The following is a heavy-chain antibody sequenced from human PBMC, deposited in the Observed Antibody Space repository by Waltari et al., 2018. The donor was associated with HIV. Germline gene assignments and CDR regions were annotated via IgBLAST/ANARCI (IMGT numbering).Heavy chain of an antibody. Sequence: EVKLLQSGGALGTRRGFVSASWKASGLYLKGDCVALVRQGPGKGLEWIGRIGPKSDGGSAHYIASVNGTFIISREDSKNTVHLYMNNLGTDDSAVYFCATNHPYTDASRIFSWGQGTLVTVSS. CDR2: IGPKSDGGSA. CDR1: GLYLKGDC. V-gene: IGHV3-15*02. CDR3: ATNHPYTDASRIFS. J-gene: IGHJ4*02. D-gene: IGHD2-2*02.